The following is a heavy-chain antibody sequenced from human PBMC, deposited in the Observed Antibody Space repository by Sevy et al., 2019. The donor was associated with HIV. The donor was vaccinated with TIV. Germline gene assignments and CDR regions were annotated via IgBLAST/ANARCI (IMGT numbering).Heavy chain of an antibody. J-gene: IGHJ4*02. V-gene: IGHV1-69*13. CDR3: ARARELLVPFDY. CDR2: IIPIFGTA. D-gene: IGHD2-8*02. CDR1: GGTFSSYA. Sequence: ASVKVSCKASGGTFSSYAISWVRQAPGQGLEWMGGIIPIFGTANYAQKFQGRVTITADESTSTAYMELSSLRPEDTAVYYCARARELLVPFDYWGQGTLVTVSS.